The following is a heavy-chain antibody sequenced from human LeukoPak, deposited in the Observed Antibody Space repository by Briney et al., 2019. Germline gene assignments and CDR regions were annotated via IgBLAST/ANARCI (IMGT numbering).Heavy chain of an antibody. J-gene: IGHJ4*02. V-gene: IGHV3-7*03. Sequence: GGSLRLSCAASGFTFSSYWMSWVRQAPGKGLEWVANIKQDGSEKYYVDSVKGRFTISRDNAKNSLYLQMNSLRSDDTAVYYCARDRSPAPGRSYGRGHFDYWGQGTLVTVSS. D-gene: IGHD5-18*01. CDR3: ARDRSPAPGRSYGRGHFDY. CDR1: GFTFSSYW. CDR2: IKQDGSEK.